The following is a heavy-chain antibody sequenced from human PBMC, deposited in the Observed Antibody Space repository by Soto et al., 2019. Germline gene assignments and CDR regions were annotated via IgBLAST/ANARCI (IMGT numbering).Heavy chain of an antibody. D-gene: IGHD3-22*01. J-gene: IGHJ5*02. CDR2: ISGSGGST. CDR1: GFTFSSYA. Sequence: GVSLRLSCAASGFTFSSYAMSWVRQAPGKGLEWVSAISGSGGSTYYADSVKGRFTISRDNSKNTLYLQMNSLRAEDTAVYYCAKDHRVDDSSGYYYSPPSWFDPWGQGTLVTV. V-gene: IGHV3-23*01. CDR3: AKDHRVDDSSGYYYSPPSWFDP.